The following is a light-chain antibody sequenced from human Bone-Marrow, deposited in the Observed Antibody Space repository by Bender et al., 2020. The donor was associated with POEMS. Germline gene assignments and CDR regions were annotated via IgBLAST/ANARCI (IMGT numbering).Light chain of an antibody. CDR1: SSNIGAHA. CDR3: AVWDDSLNGWV. CDR2: SSH. J-gene: IGLJ3*02. V-gene: IGLV1-44*01. Sequence: QSVPTQPPSASGTPGQRVTISCSGGSSNIGAHAVNWYQHLPGTAPKLLIYSSHRRPSEVPDRFSGSRSGTSASLAISGLQSEDEADYDCAVWDDSLNGWVFGGGTKLTVL.